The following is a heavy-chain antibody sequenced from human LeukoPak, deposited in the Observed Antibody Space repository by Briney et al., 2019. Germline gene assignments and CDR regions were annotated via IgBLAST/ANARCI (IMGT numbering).Heavy chain of an antibody. V-gene: IGHV4-59*12. CDR1: GGSISSYY. CDR3: ARGNYVWGSYRYYAFDI. CDR2: PYYSGST. D-gene: IGHD3-16*02. J-gene: IGHJ3*02. Sequence: PSETLSLTCTVAGGSISSYYWSWIRQSPGKGLEWIGHPYYSGSTNSNPSLKSRITISVDTSKNPFSLKLSSVTAADTAVYYCARGNYVWGSYRYYAFDIWGQGTMVTVSS.